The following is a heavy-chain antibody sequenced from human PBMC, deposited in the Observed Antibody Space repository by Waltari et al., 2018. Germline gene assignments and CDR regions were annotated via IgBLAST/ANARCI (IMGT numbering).Heavy chain of an antibody. CDR2: IYYSGST. CDR3: ARDRLMVQGVWDV. D-gene: IGHD3-10*01. J-gene: IGHJ6*02. CDR1: GGSISSHY. Sequence: QVQLQESGPGLVKPSETLSLTCTVSGGSISSHYWPWIRQPPGKGLEWIGYIYYSGSTNYNPSLKSRVTISVDTSKNQFSLKLSSVTAADTAVYYCARDRLMVQGVWDVWGQGTTVTVSS. V-gene: IGHV4-59*11.